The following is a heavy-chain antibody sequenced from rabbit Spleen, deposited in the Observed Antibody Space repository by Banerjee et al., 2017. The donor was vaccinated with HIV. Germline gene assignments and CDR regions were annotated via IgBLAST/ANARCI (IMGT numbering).Heavy chain of an antibody. Sequence: QEQLVESGGGLVQPGGSLKVSCKASGFDFSSYGVSWVRQAPGKGLEWIGYIDPIFSSTDYASWVNGRFTLSRDIDQNTLYLQLDSLTATDTATYFCVRSSGWGMNFFKLWGPGTLVTVS. V-gene: IGHV1S47*01. CDR3: VRSSGWGMNFFKL. J-gene: IGHJ4*01. D-gene: IGHD4-1*01. CDR2: IDPIFSST. CDR1: GFDFSSYG.